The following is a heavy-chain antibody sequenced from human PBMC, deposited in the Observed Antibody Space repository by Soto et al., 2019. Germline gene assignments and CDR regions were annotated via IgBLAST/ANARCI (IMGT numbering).Heavy chain of an antibody. CDR3: AREGIAAAGTWFET. J-gene: IGHJ5*02. Sequence: VASVKVSCKASGYTFTSYDINWVRQATGQGLEWMGWMNPNSGNTGYAQKFQGRVTMTRNTSISTAYMELSSLRSEDTAVSYCAREGIAAAGTWFETGGQGALVTVS. CDR1: GYTFTSYD. CDR2: MNPNSGNT. D-gene: IGHD6-13*01. V-gene: IGHV1-8*01.